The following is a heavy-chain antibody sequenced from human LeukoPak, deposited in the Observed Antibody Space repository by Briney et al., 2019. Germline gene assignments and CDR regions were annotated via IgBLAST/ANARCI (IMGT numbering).Heavy chain of an antibody. CDR2: VMSGRGST. J-gene: IGHJ4*02. D-gene: IGHD3-16*01. CDR1: GFSVSDYS. CDR3: TRERRGSYYAFES. V-gene: IGHV3-11*05. Sequence: GGSLRLSCAASGFSVSDYSISWIRQSPGKGPEWISYVMSGRGSTNYSDSVKGRFTISRDNAKNSVALQLDGLRADDTAVYFCTRERRGSYYAFESWGQGTLVTVSS.